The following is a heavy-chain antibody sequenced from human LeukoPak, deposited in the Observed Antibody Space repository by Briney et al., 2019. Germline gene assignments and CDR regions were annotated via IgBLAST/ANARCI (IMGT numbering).Heavy chain of an antibody. D-gene: IGHD3-10*01. CDR1: GYSFTTYW. J-gene: IGHJ4*02. CDR2: IYPGDSDT. CDR3: ARGIYGSGSYGPMGIDY. Sequence: GESLKISCKGSGYSFTTYWIAWVRQLPGKGLEWMGIIYPGDSDTRFSPSFQGQVTISVDKSISTAYLQWSSLKASDTAMYYCARGIYGSGSYGPMGIDYWGQGTLVTVSS. V-gene: IGHV5-51*01.